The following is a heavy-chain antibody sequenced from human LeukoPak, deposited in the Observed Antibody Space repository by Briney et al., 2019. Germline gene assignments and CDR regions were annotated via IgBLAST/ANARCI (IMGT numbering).Heavy chain of an antibody. CDR1: GYSISSGCY. Sequence: TSETLSLTCTVSGYSISSGCYWGWIRQPPGKGLEGIGSIYHSGSTYYNPSLKSRVTISVDTSKNQFSLKLSSVTAADTAVYYCARAGLFSTAAGADYWGQGTLVTVSS. J-gene: IGHJ4*02. CDR2: IYHSGST. V-gene: IGHV4-38-2*02. D-gene: IGHD6-13*01. CDR3: ARAGLFSTAAGADY.